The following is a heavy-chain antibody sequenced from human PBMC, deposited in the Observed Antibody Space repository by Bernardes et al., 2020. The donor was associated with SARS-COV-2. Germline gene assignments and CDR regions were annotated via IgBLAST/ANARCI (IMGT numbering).Heavy chain of an antibody. D-gene: IGHD6-6*01. V-gene: IGHV5-51*01. J-gene: IGHJ3*01. CDR1: GYSFTSHW. Sequence: GASLKISYHDSGYSFTSHWIAWVRQMPGKGLEWMGMIYPDDSETRFSPSFQGRVTISADKSINTAYLQWTSLKASDTAMYYCATHSDSSERGAFDLWGQGTLVTVSS. CDR2: IYPDDSET. CDR3: ATHSDSSERGAFDL.